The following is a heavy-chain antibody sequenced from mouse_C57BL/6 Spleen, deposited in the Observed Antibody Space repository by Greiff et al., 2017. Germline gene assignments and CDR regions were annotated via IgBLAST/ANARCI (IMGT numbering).Heavy chain of an antibody. D-gene: IGHD2-10*01. CDR1: GFTFSDYG. V-gene: IGHV5-17*01. CDR2: ISSGSSTI. J-gene: IGHJ4*01. CDR3: AKAYSYYAMDY. Sequence: EVQRVESGGGLVKPGGSLKLSCAASGFTFSDYGMHWVRQAPEKGLEWVAYISSGSSTIYYADTVKGRFTISRDNAKNTLFLQMTSLRSEDTAMYYCAKAYSYYAMDYWGQGTSDTASS.